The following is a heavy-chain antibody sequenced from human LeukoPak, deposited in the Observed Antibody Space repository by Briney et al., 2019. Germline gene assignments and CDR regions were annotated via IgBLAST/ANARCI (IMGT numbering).Heavy chain of an antibody. CDR1: GFSISSGHY. V-gene: IGHV4-38-2*02. CDR2: VYQSGTT. D-gene: IGHD3-10*01. CDR3: TRIFIRNCYSSHFDC. J-gene: IGHJ4*02. Sequence: SETLSLTCTVSGFSISSGHYWGWVRQPPGAGLEWIGSVYQSGTTYYNPSLKSRVTTSVDMSKNQFSLRLRPVTAADTAVYYCTRIFIRNCYSSHFDCWGQGTLVTVSS.